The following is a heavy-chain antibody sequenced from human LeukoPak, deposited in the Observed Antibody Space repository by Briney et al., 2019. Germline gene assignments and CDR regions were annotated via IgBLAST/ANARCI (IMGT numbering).Heavy chain of an antibody. V-gene: IGHV3-74*01. Sequence: GGSLRLSCVASGFTYSIYWMHWVRQAPGKGLVWVSRISSDGSTTTYADSVKGRFTISRDNAKNSLYLQMNSLRAEDTAVYYCATGTGYSSGWSPYYFDYWGQGTLVTVSS. CDR3: ATGTGYSSGWSPYYFDY. CDR2: ISSDGSTT. J-gene: IGHJ4*02. D-gene: IGHD6-19*01. CDR1: GFTYSIYW.